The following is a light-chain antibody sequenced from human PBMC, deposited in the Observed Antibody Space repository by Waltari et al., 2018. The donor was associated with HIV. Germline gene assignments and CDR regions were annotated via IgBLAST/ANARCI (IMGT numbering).Light chain of an antibody. V-gene: IGKV3-15*01. Sequence: TVLTKFPPTLSVSPADRLTLSCKASQSVRNNLAWSQQSPGQPPRLLIYAASARAPGIPARCSGAGSGTQFTLTHSNLQSEDFAIYYCHQSNNWPPWTFGQGTRVEI. CDR1: QSVRNN. CDR3: HQSNNWPPWT. CDR2: AAS. J-gene: IGKJ1*01.